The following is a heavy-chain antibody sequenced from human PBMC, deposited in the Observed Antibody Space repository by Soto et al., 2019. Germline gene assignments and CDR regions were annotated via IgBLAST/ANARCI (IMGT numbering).Heavy chain of an antibody. Sequence: GASLPISCKVSGYSFTSYWIGWVRQMPGKDLEWMGIIYPGDSNTRYSPSFQGQVTISADKSISTAYLQWSSLKASDTAMYYCARLFGSNTGSYPDPYWGQGTLVTVSS. D-gene: IGHD1-26*01. CDR2: IYPGDSNT. J-gene: IGHJ4*02. V-gene: IGHV5-51*01. CDR3: ARLFGSNTGSYPDPY. CDR1: GYSFTSYW.